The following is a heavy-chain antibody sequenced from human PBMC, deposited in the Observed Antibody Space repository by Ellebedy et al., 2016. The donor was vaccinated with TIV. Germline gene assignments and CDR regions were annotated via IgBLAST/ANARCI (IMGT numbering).Heavy chain of an antibody. D-gene: IGHD2-2*01. CDR3: AKLPAAIRYYYYGMDV. CDR2: INHSGST. CDR1: GGSFSGYY. J-gene: IGHJ6*02. V-gene: IGHV4-34*01. Sequence: GSLRLSXAVYGGSFSGYYWSWIRQPPGKGLEWIGEINHSGSTNYNPSLKSRVTISVDTSKNQFSLKLSSVTAADTAVYYCAKLPAAIRYYYYGMDVWGQGTTVTVSS.